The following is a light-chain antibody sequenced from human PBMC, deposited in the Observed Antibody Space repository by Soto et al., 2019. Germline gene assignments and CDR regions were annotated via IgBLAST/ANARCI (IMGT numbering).Light chain of an antibody. CDR3: QQSYGTPLT. J-gene: IGKJ1*01. V-gene: IGKV4-1*01. CDR1: QSILYNSYNKNY. CDR2: WAS. Sequence: DIVMTQSPASLAVSLGERATINCKSSQSILYNSYNKNYLSWYQQKPGQPPKLLIYWASTRESGVPDRFSGGGSGTDFTLTISSLQAEDVATYYCQQSYGTPLTFGQGTKVEIK.